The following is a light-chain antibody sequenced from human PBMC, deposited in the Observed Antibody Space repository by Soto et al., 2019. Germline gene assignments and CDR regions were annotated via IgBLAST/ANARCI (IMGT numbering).Light chain of an antibody. V-gene: IGKV3D-20*02. CDR1: QRVSSTY. CDR2: GAS. J-gene: IGKJ5*01. Sequence: EVVLTQSPDTLSLFPGERATLSCRASQRVSSTYFAWYRQKPGQPPSLLIYGASNRATGVPDRFSGSGSGTDFTLTISRLEPEDFAVYYCHHRGNGITFGQGTRLEIK. CDR3: HHRGNGIT.